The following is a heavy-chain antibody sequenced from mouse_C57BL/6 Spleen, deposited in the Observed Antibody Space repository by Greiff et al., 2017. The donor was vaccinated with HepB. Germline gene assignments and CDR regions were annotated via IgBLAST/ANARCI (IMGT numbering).Heavy chain of an antibody. CDR3: ARGDDYDGAWFAY. J-gene: IGHJ3*01. Sequence: VQLQQSGPELVKPGASVKISCKASGYSFTGYYMNWVKQSPEKSLEWIGEINPSTGGTTYNQKFKAKATLTVDKSSSTAYMQLKSLTSEDSAVYYCARGDDYDGAWFAYWGQGTLVTVSA. D-gene: IGHD2-4*01. CDR2: INPSTGGT. CDR1: GYSFTGYY. V-gene: IGHV1-42*01.